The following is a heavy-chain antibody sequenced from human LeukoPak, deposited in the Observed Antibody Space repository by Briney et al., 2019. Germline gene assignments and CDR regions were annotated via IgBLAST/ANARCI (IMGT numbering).Heavy chain of an antibody. V-gene: IGHV3-30*02. CDR2: IRSDGSNK. J-gene: IGHJ6*04. CDR3: AELGITMIGGV. CDR1: GFSFSSYG. D-gene: IGHD3-10*02. Sequence: PGGSLRLSCAGSGFSFSSYGVHWVRQAPGKGLEWMAFIRSDGSNKYYADSVKGRFTISRDNAKNSLYLQMNSLRAEDTAVYYCAELGITMIGGVWGKGTTVTISS.